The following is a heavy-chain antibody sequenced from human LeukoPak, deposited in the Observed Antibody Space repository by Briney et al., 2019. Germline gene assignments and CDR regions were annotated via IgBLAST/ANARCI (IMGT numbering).Heavy chain of an antibody. Sequence: GGSLRLACAASGFTFSSYGINWVRQAPGKGLEWVSGVTGSGGNTHYADSVKGRFTISRDNSKKTLYLQMNSLRVEDTAVYYCAKGHSTVWYNAFDFWGQGTMVTVSS. V-gene: IGHV3-23*01. D-gene: IGHD2/OR15-2a*01. CDR2: VTGSGGNT. CDR1: GFTFSSYG. J-gene: IGHJ3*01. CDR3: AKGHSTVWYNAFDF.